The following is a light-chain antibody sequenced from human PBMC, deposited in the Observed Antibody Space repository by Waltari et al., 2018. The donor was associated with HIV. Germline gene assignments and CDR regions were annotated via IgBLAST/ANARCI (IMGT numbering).Light chain of an antibody. CDR1: RDISNH. CDR3: QQYANVPWT. J-gene: IGKJ1*01. V-gene: IGKV1-33*01. CDR2: DAS. Sequence: DIQMTQSPSSLSASVGVRVTITCQASRDISNHLNWYQQKPGTAPQLLIYDASNVETGIPSRFSGSGSGTNFTFTISSLQPEDSAIYSCQQYANVPWTFGQGTRVEIK.